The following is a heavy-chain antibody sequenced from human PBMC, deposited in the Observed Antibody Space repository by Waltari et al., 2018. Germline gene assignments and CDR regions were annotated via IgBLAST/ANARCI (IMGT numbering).Heavy chain of an antibody. CDR2: IYTSGST. CDR3: ARAASSSYLYSHNWFDP. Sequence: QVQLQESGPGLVKPSQTLSLTCTVSGGSISSGSYYWSWIRQPAGKGLEWIGRIYTSGSTNYTPSLKSRVTISVDTSKNQFSLKLSSVTAADTAVYYCARAASSSYLYSHNWFDPWGQGTLVTVSS. V-gene: IGHV4-61*02. CDR1: GGSISSGSYY. D-gene: IGHD6-6*01. J-gene: IGHJ5*02.